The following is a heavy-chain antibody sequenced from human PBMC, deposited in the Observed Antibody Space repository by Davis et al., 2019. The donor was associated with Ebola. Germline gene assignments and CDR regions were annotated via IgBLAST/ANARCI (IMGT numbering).Heavy chain of an antibody. CDR1: GFTFSSYA. Sequence: PGGSLRLSCSPPGFTFSSYAMHWVRQAPGKGLEWVAVISYDGSKKYYADSVKGRFTISRDNSKNTLYLQMNSLRAEDTAVYYCARGWDIVLLPATMAAAFDIWGQGTMVTVSS. D-gene: IGHD2-2*01. V-gene: IGHV3-30*04. CDR2: ISYDGSKK. J-gene: IGHJ3*02. CDR3: ARGWDIVLLPATMAAAFDI.